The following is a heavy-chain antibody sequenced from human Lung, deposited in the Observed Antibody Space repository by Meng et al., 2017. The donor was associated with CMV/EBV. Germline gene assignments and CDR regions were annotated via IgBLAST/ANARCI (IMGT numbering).Heavy chain of an antibody. D-gene: IGHD5-18*01. CDR1: GGSISSVDYY. CDR3: ARALDTAMVTFDY. J-gene: IGHJ4*02. Sequence: QWQLPGAGPGLVKPSQTLSLTCTVSGGSISSVDYYWSWIRQPPGKGLEWIGYIYYSGSTYYNPSLKSRVTISVDTSKNQFSLKLSSVTAADTAVYYCARALDTAMVTFDYWGQGTLVTVSS. V-gene: IGHV4-30-4*08. CDR2: IYYSGST.